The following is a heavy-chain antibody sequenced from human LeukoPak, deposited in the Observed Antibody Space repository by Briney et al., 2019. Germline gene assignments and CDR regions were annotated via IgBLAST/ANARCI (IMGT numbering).Heavy chain of an antibody. D-gene: IGHD4-17*01. CDR2: IYRSGST. Sequence: SEPLSLTCIGSTYSISNSLYWGWLRPPPGKGLEWIGSIYRSGSTFYNPSLKRRVTISLDTSKNQFSLKLSSVTAADTAVYFCARGTYGYYMDVWGKGTTVTVSS. V-gene: IGHV4-38-2*02. CDR1: TYSISNSLY. J-gene: IGHJ6*03. CDR3: ARGTYGYYMDV.